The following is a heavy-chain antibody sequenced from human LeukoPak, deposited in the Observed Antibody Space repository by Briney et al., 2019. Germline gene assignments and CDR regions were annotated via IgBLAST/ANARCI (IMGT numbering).Heavy chain of an antibody. CDR3: ARDPSTRWFGELLGGYFDY. V-gene: IGHV3-11*01. CDR1: GFTFSDYY. D-gene: IGHD3-10*01. Sequence: GGSLRLSCAASGFTFSDYYMSWIRQAPGKGLEWVSYISSSGSTIYYADSVKGRFTISRDNAKNSLYLQMNSLRAEDTAVYYCARDPSTRWFGELLGGYFDYWGQGTLVTVSS. J-gene: IGHJ4*02. CDR2: ISSSGSTI.